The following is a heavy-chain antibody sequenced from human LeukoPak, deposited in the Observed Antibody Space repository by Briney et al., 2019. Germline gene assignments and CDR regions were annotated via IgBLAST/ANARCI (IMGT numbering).Heavy chain of an antibody. Sequence: GGSLRLSCVASGFSFSGHWMHWVRQAPGKGLVAVSRITPDGTDTAYADSVRGRFTISRDNAKNTLYLEMNSLTAEDTALYYCTRSGFSNGHDYWGQGTLVTVSS. CDR1: GFSFSGHW. CDR2: ITPDGTDT. V-gene: IGHV3-74*03. D-gene: IGHD2-8*01. CDR3: TRSGFSNGHDY. J-gene: IGHJ4*02.